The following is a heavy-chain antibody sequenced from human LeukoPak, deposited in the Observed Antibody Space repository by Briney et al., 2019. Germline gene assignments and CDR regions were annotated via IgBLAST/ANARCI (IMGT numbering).Heavy chain of an antibody. V-gene: IGHV4-39*07. CDR1: GGSISSGSYY. Sequence: PSETLSLTCTVSGGSISSGSYYWVWIRQPPGKGLEWIGTIYYSGTTYYNPSLKSRVTISVDTSKNRFSLRLSSVTAADTAVYYCAREVDAAAAYNWFDPWGQGTLVTVSS. CDR3: AREVDAAAAYNWFDP. J-gene: IGHJ5*02. CDR2: IYYSGTT. D-gene: IGHD2-2*01.